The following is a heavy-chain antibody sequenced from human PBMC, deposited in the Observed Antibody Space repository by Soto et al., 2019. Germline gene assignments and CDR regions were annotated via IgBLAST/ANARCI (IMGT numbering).Heavy chain of an antibody. V-gene: IGHV3-30*18. CDR3: AKDQETYYYGSGCLDY. CDR1: GFTFSSYG. D-gene: IGHD3-10*01. Sequence: QVQLVESGGGVVQPGRSLRLSCAASGFTFSSYGMHWVRQAPGKGLEWVAVISYDGSNKYYADSGKGRFTISRDNSKNTLHMQMNSLRAEDKAVYYCAKDQETYYYGSGCLDYWGQGSLVTVSP. J-gene: IGHJ4*02. CDR2: ISYDGSNK.